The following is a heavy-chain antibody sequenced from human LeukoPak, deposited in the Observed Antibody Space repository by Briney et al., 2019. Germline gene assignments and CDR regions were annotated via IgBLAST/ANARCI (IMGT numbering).Heavy chain of an antibody. V-gene: IGHV4-59*12. Sequence: SETLSLTCTVSGGSISGYYWSWIRQPPGKGLEWIGYIYYSGSTNYKPSLKSRVTISVDTSKNQFSLKLSSVTAADTAVYYCARDGGSSWPFDYWGQGTLVTVSS. D-gene: IGHD6-13*01. CDR2: IYYSGST. CDR3: ARDGGSSWPFDY. CDR1: GGSISGYY. J-gene: IGHJ4*02.